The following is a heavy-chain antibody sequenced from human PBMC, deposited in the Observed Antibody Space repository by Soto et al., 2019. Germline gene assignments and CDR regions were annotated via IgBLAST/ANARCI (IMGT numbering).Heavy chain of an antibody. CDR2: ISAYNGNT. CDR1: GYTFTSYG. CDR3: ARDLRGSGDHFDY. D-gene: IGHD3-10*01. Sequence: ASVKVSCKASGYTFTSYGISWVRQAPGQGLEWMGWISAYNGNTNYAQKLQGRVTMTTDTSTSTASMELRSLRSDDTAVYYCARDLRGSGDHFDYWGQGPLVTVSS. J-gene: IGHJ4*02. V-gene: IGHV1-18*01.